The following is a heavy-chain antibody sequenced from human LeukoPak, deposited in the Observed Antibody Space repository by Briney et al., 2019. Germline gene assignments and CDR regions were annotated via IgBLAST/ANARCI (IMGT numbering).Heavy chain of an antibody. CDR2: INHSGST. V-gene: IGHV4-34*01. Sequence: PSETLSLTCAVYGGSFSGYYWSWIRQPPGKGLEWIGEINHSGSTNYNPSLKSRVTISVDTSKNQFSLKLSSVTAADTAVYYCARDGYSSDWYPLDAFDIWGQGTMVTVSS. CDR3: ARDGYSSDWYPLDAFDI. J-gene: IGHJ3*02. CDR1: GGSFSGYY. D-gene: IGHD6-19*01.